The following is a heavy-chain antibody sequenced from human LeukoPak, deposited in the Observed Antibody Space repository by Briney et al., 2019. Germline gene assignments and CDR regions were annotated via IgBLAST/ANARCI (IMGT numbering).Heavy chain of an antibody. D-gene: IGHD3-16*01. CDR2: INYSGST. Sequence: SETLSLTCTVSGASISSDYYSWSWIRQPPGKGLEWVGYINYSGSTSYNPSLKSRLTISIDTSKNQFSLKLSSVTAADTAVYYCAIKRGQGLDYWGQGTLVTVSS. J-gene: IGHJ4*02. CDR1: GASISSDYYS. V-gene: IGHV4-30-4*01. CDR3: AIKRGQGLDY.